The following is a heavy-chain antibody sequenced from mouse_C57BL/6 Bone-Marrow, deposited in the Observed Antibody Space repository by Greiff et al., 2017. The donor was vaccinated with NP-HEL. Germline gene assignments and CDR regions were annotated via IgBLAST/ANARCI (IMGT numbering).Heavy chain of an antibody. CDR2: IYPRSGNT. CDR3: ARRGTTVVPSFAY. J-gene: IGHJ3*01. CDR1: GYTFTSYG. V-gene: IGHV1-81*01. D-gene: IGHD1-1*01. Sequence: VKLVESGAELARPGASVKLSCKASGYTFTSYGISWVKQRTGQGLEWIGEIYPRSGNTYYNEKFKGKATLTADKSSSTAYMELRSLTSEDSAVYFCARRGTTVVPSFAYWGQGTLVTVSA.